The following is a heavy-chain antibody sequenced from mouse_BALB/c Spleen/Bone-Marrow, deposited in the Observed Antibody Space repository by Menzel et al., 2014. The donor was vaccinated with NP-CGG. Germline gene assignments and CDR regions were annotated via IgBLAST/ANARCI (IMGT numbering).Heavy chain of an antibody. Sequence: EVQLQQSGGGLVQPGGSRKLSCAASGFTFSSFGMHWVRQAPEKGLEWVAYISSGSSTTYYADTVKGRFTISRDNPKNTLFLQMTSLRSEDTAMYYCARGNYGFSFYYAMDYWGQGTSVTVSS. CDR1: GFTFSSFG. CDR2: ISSGSSTT. CDR3: ARGNYGFSFYYAMDY. V-gene: IGHV5-17*02. D-gene: IGHD1-1*01. J-gene: IGHJ4*01.